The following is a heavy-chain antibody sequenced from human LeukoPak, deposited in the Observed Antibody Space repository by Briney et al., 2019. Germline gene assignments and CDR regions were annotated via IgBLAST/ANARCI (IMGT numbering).Heavy chain of an antibody. D-gene: IGHD3-9*01. CDR2: INGDGSSI. J-gene: IGHJ4*02. CDR1: GFTFSTYW. CDR3: ARVLTGSNRQLDY. V-gene: IGHV3-74*01. Sequence: GGSLRLSCAASGFTFSTYWMHWVRQAPGKGLVWVSRINGDGSSISYADSVKGRLTISRDNAKNTLYLQMNSLRADDTAVYYCARVLTGSNRQLDYWGQGTLVTVSS.